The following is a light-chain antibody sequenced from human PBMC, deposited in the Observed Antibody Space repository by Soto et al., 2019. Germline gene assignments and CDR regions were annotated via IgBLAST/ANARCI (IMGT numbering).Light chain of an antibody. CDR2: SAS. J-gene: IGKJ5*01. Sequence: EIVMTQSPATLPVSPGETATLCCRARPAAAIYVAWYQQERGQAHGLLGYSASTMASGIPDRFSRSASRTEFTLTISSLQSEDFAVYYCQHYNDWPPITFGQGTRLDIK. CDR3: QHYNDWPPIT. V-gene: IGKV3-15*01. CDR1: PAAAIY.